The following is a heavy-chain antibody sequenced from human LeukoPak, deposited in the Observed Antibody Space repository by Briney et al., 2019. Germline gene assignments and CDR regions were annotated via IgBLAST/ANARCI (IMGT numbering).Heavy chain of an antibody. D-gene: IGHD2-8*01. CDR2: ISSSSSYI. CDR3: ARGSRDCANGVCYAFDI. J-gene: IGHJ3*02. V-gene: IGHV3-21*01. CDR1: GFTFSSNT. Sequence: PGGSLRLSCAASGFTFSSNTMNWVRQAPGKGLEWVSSISSSSSYIYHADSVNGRVSISRDNAKKSVYLQMNRLRAEDTAVYYCARGSRDCANGVCYAFDIWGQGTVVTVSS.